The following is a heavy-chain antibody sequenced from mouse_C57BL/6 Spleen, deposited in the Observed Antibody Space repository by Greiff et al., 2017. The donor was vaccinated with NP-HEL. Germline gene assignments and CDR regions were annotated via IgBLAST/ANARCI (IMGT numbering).Heavy chain of an antibody. CDR1: GYTFTGYW. CDR2: ILPGGGSA. CDR3: ARGYGTSYLDY. J-gene: IGHJ2*01. D-gene: IGHD1-1*01. V-gene: IGHV1-9*01. Sequence: VQLQQSGAELMKPGASVKLSCKASGYTFTGYWIEWVKQRPGNGLEWIGEILPGGGSANYNDKFKGKAIFTPDTTSNTAYMPLSSLTPEDSAIYYCARGYGTSYLDYWGQGTTLTVSS.